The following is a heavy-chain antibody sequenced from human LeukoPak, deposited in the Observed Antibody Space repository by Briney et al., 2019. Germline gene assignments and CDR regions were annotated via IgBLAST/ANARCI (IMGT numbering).Heavy chain of an antibody. V-gene: IGHV1-3*01. CDR3: ARDRYYYDSSGYYSTAFDI. CDR2: INAGNGNT. Sequence: ASVKVSCKASGYTFTSYYMHWVRQAPGQRLEWMGWINAGNGNTKYSQKFQGRVTITRDTSASTAYMELSSLRSEDTAVYYCARDRYYYDSSGYYSTAFDIWGQGTMVTVSS. J-gene: IGHJ3*02. CDR1: GYTFTSYY. D-gene: IGHD3-22*01.